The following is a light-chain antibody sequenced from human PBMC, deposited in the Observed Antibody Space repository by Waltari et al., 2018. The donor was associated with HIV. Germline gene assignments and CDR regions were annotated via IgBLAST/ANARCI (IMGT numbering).Light chain of an antibody. CDR3: QQYNTSPWT. Sequence: DIQMTQSPSTLSASLGDSVTITCRASQSISSWLAWYQQKPGKAPNLLIYKASSLESGVPSRFSGSGSGIEFTLTISSLQPDDFATYYCQQYNTSPWTFGQGTKVEVK. CDR2: KAS. V-gene: IGKV1-5*03. CDR1: QSISSW. J-gene: IGKJ1*01.